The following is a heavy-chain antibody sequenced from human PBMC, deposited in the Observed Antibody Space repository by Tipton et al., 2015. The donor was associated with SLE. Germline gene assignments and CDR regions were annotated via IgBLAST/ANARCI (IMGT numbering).Heavy chain of an antibody. CDR1: GFTLSTYA. CDR2: ISYDGSNK. V-gene: IGHV3-30*04. CDR3: AGIEGDRSFYFYYYIDV. D-gene: IGHD2/OR15-2a*01. Sequence: SLRLSCAPSGFTLSTYAMHWVRQAPGKGLEWVAVISYDGSNKYYADSVKGRFTISRDNSKNTLFLQMHGLTVDDAAVYFCAGIEGDRSFYFYYYIDVGGKGTTVTVSS. J-gene: IGHJ6*03.